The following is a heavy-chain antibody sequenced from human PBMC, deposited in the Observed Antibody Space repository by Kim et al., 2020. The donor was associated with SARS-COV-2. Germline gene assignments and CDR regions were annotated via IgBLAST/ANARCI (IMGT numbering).Heavy chain of an antibody. CDR2: INHSGST. J-gene: IGHJ4*02. D-gene: IGHD1-26*01. CDR3: SRGLTHSGSYLVDY. V-gene: IGHV4-34*01. CDR1: GGSFSGYY. Sequence: SETLSLTCAVYGGSFSGYYWSWIRQPPGKGLEWIGEINHSGSTNYNPSLKSRVSISVDTSKNQFPLKLSSVTAADTAVYYCSRGLTHSGSYLVDYWGQGT.